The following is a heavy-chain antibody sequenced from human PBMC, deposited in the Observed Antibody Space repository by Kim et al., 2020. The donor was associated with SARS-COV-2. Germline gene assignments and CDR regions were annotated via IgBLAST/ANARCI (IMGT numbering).Heavy chain of an antibody. Sequence: ADSVKGRFTISRDNAKNSLYLQMNSLRAEDTALYYCARGYSSGWSAYFQYWGQGTLVTVSS. V-gene: IGHV3-20*03. CDR3: ARGYSSGWSAYFQY. J-gene: IGHJ1*01. D-gene: IGHD6-19*01.